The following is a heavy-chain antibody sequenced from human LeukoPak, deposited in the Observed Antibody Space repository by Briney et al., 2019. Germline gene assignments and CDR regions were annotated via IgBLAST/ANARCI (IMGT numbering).Heavy chain of an antibody. Sequence: GGSLRLSCEASGFTFSLYWMSWVRQAPGKGLEWVANIKQDGSEKYYVDSVKGRFTISRDNAKNSLCLQMNSLRADDTAVYYCARDGDTSGYTDWGQGTLVTVSS. J-gene: IGHJ4*02. CDR3: ARDGDTSGYTD. V-gene: IGHV3-7*01. CDR2: IKQDGSEK. CDR1: GFTFSLYW. D-gene: IGHD3-22*01.